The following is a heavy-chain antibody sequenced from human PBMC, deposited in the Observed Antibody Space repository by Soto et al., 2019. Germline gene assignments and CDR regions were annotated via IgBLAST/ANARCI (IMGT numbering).Heavy chain of an antibody. V-gene: IGHV4-39*01. D-gene: IGHD3-22*01. CDR1: GGSISSSSYY. CDR2: IYYSGST. CDR3: ARLGRGIVVVIPH. J-gene: IGHJ3*01. Sequence: QLQLQESGPGLVKPSETLSLTCTVSGGSISSSSYYWGWIRQPPGKGLEWIGSIYYSGSTYYNPSLKSRVTISVDTSKNQFSLKLSSVTAADTAVYYCARLGRGIVVVIPHWGQGTMVTVSS.